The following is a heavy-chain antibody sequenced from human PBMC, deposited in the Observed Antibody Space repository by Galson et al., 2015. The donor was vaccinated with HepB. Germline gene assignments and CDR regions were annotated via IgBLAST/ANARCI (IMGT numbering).Heavy chain of an antibody. Sequence: SVKVSCKASGGTFSSYAISWVRQAPGQGLEWMGGIIPIFGIANYAQKFQGRVTITADESTSTAYMELSSLRSEDTAVYYCARDLGEFGERLISRTSAPRRQIRSPLYGMDVWGQGTTVTVSS. D-gene: IGHD3-10*01. CDR1: GGTFSSYA. J-gene: IGHJ6*02. CDR3: ARDLGEFGERLISRTSAPRRQIRSPLYGMDV. V-gene: IGHV1-69*13. CDR2: IIPIFGIA.